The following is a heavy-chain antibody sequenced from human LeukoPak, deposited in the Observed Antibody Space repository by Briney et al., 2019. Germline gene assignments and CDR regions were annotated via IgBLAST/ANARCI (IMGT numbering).Heavy chain of an antibody. D-gene: IGHD5/OR15-5a*01. Sequence: GGSLRLSCAASGFTFSSYGMSWVCQAPGKGLEWVSAISGSGGSTYYADSVKGRFTISRDNSKNTLYLQMNSLRAEDTAVYYCAKGVWVGLPYYFDYWGQGTLVTVSS. J-gene: IGHJ4*02. CDR2: ISGSGGST. V-gene: IGHV3-23*01. CDR1: GFTFSSYG. CDR3: AKGVWVGLPYYFDY.